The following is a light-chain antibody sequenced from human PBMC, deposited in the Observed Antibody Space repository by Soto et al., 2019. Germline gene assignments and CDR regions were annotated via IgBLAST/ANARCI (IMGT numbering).Light chain of an antibody. CDR3: QQYGSSPRT. V-gene: IGKV3-20*01. CDR1: QSVSSSY. Sequence: EIVMTQSPATLSVSPGERATLSCRASQSVSSSYLAWYQQKPGQAPSLLIYGASNRATGIPDRFGGSGSGTDFTLTISRLEPEDFAVYYCQQYGSSPRTFGQGTKVDI. CDR2: GAS. J-gene: IGKJ1*01.